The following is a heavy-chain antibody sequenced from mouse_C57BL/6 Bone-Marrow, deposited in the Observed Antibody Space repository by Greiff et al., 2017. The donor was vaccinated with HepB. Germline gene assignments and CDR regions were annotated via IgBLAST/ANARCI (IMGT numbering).Heavy chain of an antibody. CDR3: ARQGLGFAY. CDR1: EYEFPSHD. D-gene: IGHD4-1*01. J-gene: IGHJ3*01. CDR2: INSDGGST. Sequence: EVKLMESGGGLVQPGESLKLSCESNEYEFPSHDMPWVRKTPEKRLELVAAINSDGGSTNYPDTMESRFIISRDNTKKTLYLQMSSLRSEDTALYYFARQGLGFAYWGQGTLVTVSA. V-gene: IGHV5-2*01.